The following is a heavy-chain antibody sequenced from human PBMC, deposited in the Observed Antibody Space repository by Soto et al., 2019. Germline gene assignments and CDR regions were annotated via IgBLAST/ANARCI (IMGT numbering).Heavy chain of an antibody. CDR2: IIGNGDTT. Sequence: EVQLLESGGGLVQPGGSLRLSCAASGFTFSNFAMSWVRQAPGKGLEWVSGIIGNGDTTYYADSVKGRFPISRDKSKTTLYLQMNSLRAEDTAIYYCAKEGGYSFGPGNYYGMDVWGQGTTVTVSS. J-gene: IGHJ6*02. CDR3: AKEGGYSFGPGNYYGMDV. CDR1: GFTFSNFA. D-gene: IGHD5-18*01. V-gene: IGHV3-23*01.